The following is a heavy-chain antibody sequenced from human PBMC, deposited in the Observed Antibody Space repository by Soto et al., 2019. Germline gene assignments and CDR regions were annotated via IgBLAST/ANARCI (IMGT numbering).Heavy chain of an antibody. Sequence: DVQLVESGGDLVQPGGSLRLSCAASGFTFGNYWMAWVRQAPGKGLEWVANIRGDGSREYYLDSVRGRFSVSRDNAQESLYLQMTGLRVEDTAVYYCARDVNYGYGTAYYDVFDIWGQGTVVTVSS. CDR2: IRGDGSRE. V-gene: IGHV3-7*05. J-gene: IGHJ3*02. D-gene: IGHD3-3*01. CDR1: GFTFGNYW. CDR3: ARDVNYGYGTAYYDVFDI.